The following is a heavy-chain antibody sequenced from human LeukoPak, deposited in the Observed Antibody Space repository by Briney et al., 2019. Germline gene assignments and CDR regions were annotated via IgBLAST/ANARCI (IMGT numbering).Heavy chain of an antibody. CDR3: AELGITMIGGV. Sequence: PGGSLRLSWAASGFTFSSYEMNWVRQAPGKGLEWVSYISSSGSTIYYADSVKGRFTISRDNAKHSLYLQMNSLRAEDTAVYYCAELGITMIGGVWGKGTTVTISS. V-gene: IGHV3-48*03. D-gene: IGHD3-10*02. CDR2: ISSSGSTI. CDR1: GFTFSSYE. J-gene: IGHJ6*04.